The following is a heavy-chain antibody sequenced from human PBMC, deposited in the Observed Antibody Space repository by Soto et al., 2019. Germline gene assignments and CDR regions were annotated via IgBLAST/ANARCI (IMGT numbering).Heavy chain of an antibody. CDR2: IYYSGST. Sequence: QVQLQESGPGLVKPSETLSLTCTVSGGFLSSDSYYWSWIRQPPGKGLEWIGYIYYSGSTNYNPPPKSQITLPVDTSKTQFSLKLSSVTAANPAGYYWARDSNHYYEASAYYYETWGQGAMVPASS. CDR3: ARDSNHYYEASAYYYET. D-gene: IGHD3-22*01. CDR1: GGFLSSDSYY. J-gene: IGHJ3*01. V-gene: IGHV4-61*01.